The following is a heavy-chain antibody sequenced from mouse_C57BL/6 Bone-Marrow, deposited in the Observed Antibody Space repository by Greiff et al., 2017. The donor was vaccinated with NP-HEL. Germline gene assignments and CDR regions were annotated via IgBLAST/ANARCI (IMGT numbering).Heavy chain of an antibody. CDR1: GFTFSSYA. CDR2: ISSGGDYI. D-gene: IGHD2-4*01. V-gene: IGHV5-9-1*02. CDR3: TREDDYDPFAY. Sequence: DVMLVASGEGLVKPGGSLKLSCAASGFTFSSYAMSWVRQTPEKRLEWVAYISSGGDYIYYADTVKGRFTISRDNARNTLYLQMSSLKSEDTAMYYCTREDDYDPFAYWGQGTLVTVSA. J-gene: IGHJ3*01.